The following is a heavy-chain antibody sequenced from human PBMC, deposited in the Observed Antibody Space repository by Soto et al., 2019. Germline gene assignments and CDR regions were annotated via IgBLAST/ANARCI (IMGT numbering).Heavy chain of an antibody. Sequence: QVQLQESGPGLVKPSETLSLTCAVSSGSISSGNWWSWVRQSPGKGLEWIGDIPRSGNTNSRPSLKSRVTISVDKSKNQFSLKMNSVTAADTAVYYCVRHGGYDFDFWGQGPLVTVSS. J-gene: IGHJ4*02. V-gene: IGHV4-4*02. CDR3: VRHGGYDFDF. D-gene: IGHD5-12*01. CDR1: SGSISSGNW. CDR2: IPRSGNT.